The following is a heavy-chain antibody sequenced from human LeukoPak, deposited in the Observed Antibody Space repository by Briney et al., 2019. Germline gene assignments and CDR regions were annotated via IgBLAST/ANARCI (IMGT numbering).Heavy chain of an antibody. D-gene: IGHD3-3*01. Sequence: GGSLRLSCTVSGFTFGDYAMSWVRQAPGKGLEWVGFIRSKAYGGTTEYAASVKGRFTISRDDSKSIAYLQMNSLKTEDTAVYYCTSGERYDFWSGLYYYYYMDVWGKGTTVTVSS. V-gene: IGHV3-49*04. J-gene: IGHJ6*03. CDR3: TSGERYDFWSGLYYYYYMDV. CDR2: IRSKAYGGTT. CDR1: GFTFGDYA.